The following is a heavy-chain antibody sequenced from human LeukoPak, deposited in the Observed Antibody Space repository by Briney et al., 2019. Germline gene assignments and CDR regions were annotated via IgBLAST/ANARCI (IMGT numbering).Heavy chain of an antibody. Sequence: GESLRISCKGSGYSFTSYWISWVRQMPGKGLEWMGRIDPSDSYTNYSPSFQGHVTISADKSISTAYLQWSSLKASDTAMYYCATTTRSYPIAAGTGTTFGYWGQGTLVTVSS. D-gene: IGHD6-13*01. V-gene: IGHV5-10-1*01. J-gene: IGHJ4*02. CDR1: GYSFTSYW. CDR3: ATTTRSYPIAAGTGTTFGY. CDR2: IDPSDSYT.